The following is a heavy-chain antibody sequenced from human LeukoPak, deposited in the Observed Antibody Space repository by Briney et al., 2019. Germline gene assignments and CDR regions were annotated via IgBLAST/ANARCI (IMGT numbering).Heavy chain of an antibody. D-gene: IGHD5-12*01. CDR3: ARVRGYPYYFDY. CDR1: GFTFDDYG. CDR2: VNWNGGST. J-gene: IGHJ4*02. Sequence: GGSLRLSCAASGFTFDDYGMSWVRQAPGKGLEWVSGVNWNGGSTGYADSVKGRFTISRDNAKNSLYLQMNSLRAEDTAVYYCARVRGYPYYFDYWGQGTLVTVSS. V-gene: IGHV3-20*04.